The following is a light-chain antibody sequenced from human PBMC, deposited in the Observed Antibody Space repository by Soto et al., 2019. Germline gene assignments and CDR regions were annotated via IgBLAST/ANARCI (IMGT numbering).Light chain of an antibody. V-gene: IGLV1-47*02. CDR2: STD. CDR3: SAWDASRSGPV. J-gene: IGLJ2*01. CDR1: TSNIGTNY. Sequence: QSVLTQPPSASGTPGQRVTISCSGTTSNIGTNYVYWYQQLPGMAPKLVMYSTDRRPSGVPGRFSGSKSGTSAFLAITGLLSEDEANYYCSAWDASRSGPVFGGGTKLTVL.